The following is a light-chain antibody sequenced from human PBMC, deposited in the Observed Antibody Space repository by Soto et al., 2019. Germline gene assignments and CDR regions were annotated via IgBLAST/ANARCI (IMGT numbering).Light chain of an antibody. CDR1: QNINYN. CDR3: QQYNTWPPLT. V-gene: IGKV3-15*01. CDR2: GAY. J-gene: IGKJ4*01. Sequence: EIVMTQSPATLSVSPGERATLSCRASQNINYNLAWYQQRPGQPPTLLIYGAYTRATGIPDRFSGGGSGTEFTLTISSLQSDDFAVYYCQQYNTWPPLTFGGGTTLKIK.